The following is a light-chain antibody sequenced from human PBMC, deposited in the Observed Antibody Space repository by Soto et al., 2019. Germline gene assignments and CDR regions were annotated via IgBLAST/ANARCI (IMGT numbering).Light chain of an antibody. Sequence: DIQMTQSPSSLSASVGDRVTITCQASQDVSNYLNWYQQKLGKAPKLLIYDASNLETGVPSRFSGSGSGTYFSFTISSLQPEDFATYYCQQYSKLITFGQGTRLEI. CDR2: DAS. V-gene: IGKV1-33*01. CDR3: QQYSKLIT. CDR1: QDVSNY. J-gene: IGKJ5*01.